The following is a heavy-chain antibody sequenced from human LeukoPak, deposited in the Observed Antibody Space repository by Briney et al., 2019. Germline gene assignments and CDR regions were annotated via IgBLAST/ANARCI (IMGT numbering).Heavy chain of an antibody. D-gene: IGHD1-26*01. CDR3: AKDASETYYRFPFDY. V-gene: IGHV3-23*01. CDR1: GFPFRSYA. CDR2: ISGSGGST. J-gene: IGHJ4*02. Sequence: LAGGSLRLSCAASGFPFRSYAMSWVRQAPGQGLEWVSAISGSGGSTYYADSVKGRFTISRDNSKNTLYLQMNSLRVEDTAVYYCAKDASETYYRFPFDYWGQGTLVTVSS.